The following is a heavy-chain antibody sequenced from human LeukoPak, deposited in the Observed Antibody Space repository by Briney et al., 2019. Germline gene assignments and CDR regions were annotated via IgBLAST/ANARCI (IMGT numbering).Heavy chain of an antibody. CDR2: IYFSGST. J-gene: IGHJ4*02. CDR1: GGSISSYY. CDR3: ARAPGAALD. Sequence: SETLSLTCTVSGGSISSYYWSWIRQPPGKGLEWIGYIYFSGSTNYNPSLKSRVTVSLDTSKNQFSLKLSSVTAADTAVYYCARAPGAALDWGQGTLVTVSS. D-gene: IGHD2-15*01. V-gene: IGHV4-59*12.